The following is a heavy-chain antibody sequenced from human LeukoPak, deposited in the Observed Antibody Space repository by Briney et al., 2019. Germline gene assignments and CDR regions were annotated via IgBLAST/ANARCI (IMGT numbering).Heavy chain of an antibody. J-gene: IGHJ5*02. CDR3: AKDRNRDDFWSGFPAGWFDP. CDR2: ITGSVGST. CDR1: GFTFSSYA. Sequence: GGSLRLSCAASGFTFSSYAMSWVRQAPGKGLEWVSAITGSVGSTYYADSVKGRFTISRDNSKNTLYLQMNSLRAEDTAVYYCAKDRNRDDFWSGFPAGWFDPWGQGTLVTVSS. V-gene: IGHV3-23*01. D-gene: IGHD3-3*01.